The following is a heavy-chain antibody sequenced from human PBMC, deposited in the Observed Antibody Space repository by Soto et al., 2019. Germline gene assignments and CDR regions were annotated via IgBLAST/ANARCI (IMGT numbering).Heavy chain of an antibody. CDR1: GFTFSTYG. D-gene: IGHD3-16*01. J-gene: IGHJ4*02. V-gene: IGHV3-33*01. Sequence: QVQLVESGGGVVKPGRSLRLSCAASGFTFSTYGINWVRQAPGKGLEWVAVIWYDGSNKDYADSVKGRFTISRDNSKNTLYLQRHSLGDEDTAVYYCARGRSYVPFWFDYWGQGTLVSVSS. CDR2: IWYDGSNK. CDR3: ARGRSYVPFWFDY.